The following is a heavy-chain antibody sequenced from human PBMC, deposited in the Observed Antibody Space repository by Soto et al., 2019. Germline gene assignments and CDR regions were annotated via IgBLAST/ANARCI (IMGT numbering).Heavy chain of an antibody. CDR3: ARQGYYSSGSYYKFRWFDP. Sequence: SETLSLTCTVSGGSISSGSYYWGWIRQPPGKGLEWIASIYYSGSTYYNPSLKSRVTIFVDTSKNQFSLKLSSVTAADTALYYCARQGYYSSGSYYKFRWFDPWGKGTLVT. V-gene: IGHV4-39*01. CDR2: IYYSGST. CDR1: GGSISSGSYY. J-gene: IGHJ5*02. D-gene: IGHD3-10*01.